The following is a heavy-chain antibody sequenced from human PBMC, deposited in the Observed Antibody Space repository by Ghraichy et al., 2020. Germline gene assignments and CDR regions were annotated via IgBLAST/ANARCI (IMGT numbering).Heavy chain of an antibody. CDR2: IKQDGSEK. CDR3: ATWDYYGSGALDP. Sequence: GESLNISCAASGFTFSSYWMSWVRQAPGKGLEWVGNIKQDGSEKYYVDSVKGRFTLSRDNAKKSLYLQMNSLRVEDTAVYYCATWDYYGSGALDPWGQGTLVTVSS. J-gene: IGHJ5*02. CDR1: GFTFSSYW. D-gene: IGHD3-10*01. V-gene: IGHV3-7*01.